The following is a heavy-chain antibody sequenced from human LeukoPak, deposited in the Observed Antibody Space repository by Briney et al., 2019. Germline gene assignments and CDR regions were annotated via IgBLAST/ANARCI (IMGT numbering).Heavy chain of an antibody. V-gene: IGHV4-31*03. Sequence: SQTLSLTCTVSGGSISSGGYYWSCIRQHPGKGLEWIGYIYYSGSTYYNPSLKSRVTISVDTSKNQFSLKLSSVNAADTAVYYCARAGTRRPFDPWGQGTLVTVSS. CDR1: GGSISSGGYY. CDR2: IYYSGST. J-gene: IGHJ5*02. CDR3: ARAGTRRPFDP.